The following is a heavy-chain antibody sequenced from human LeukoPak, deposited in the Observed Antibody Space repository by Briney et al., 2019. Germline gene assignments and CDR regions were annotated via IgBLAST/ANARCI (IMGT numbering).Heavy chain of an antibody. D-gene: IGHD3/OR15-3a*01. J-gene: IGHJ4*02. CDR3: TTHIWDC. CDR2: ISSNGGST. V-gene: IGHV3-64*01. Sequence: GGSLRLSCAASGFTFSSYAMHWVRQAPGKGLEYVSAISSNGGSTYYANSVKGRFTISRDNSKNTLYLQMGSLRAEDMAVYYCTTHIWDCWGQGTLVTVSS. CDR1: GFTFSSYA.